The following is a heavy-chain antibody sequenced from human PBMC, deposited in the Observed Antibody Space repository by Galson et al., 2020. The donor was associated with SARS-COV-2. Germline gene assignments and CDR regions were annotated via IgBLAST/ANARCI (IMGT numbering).Heavy chain of an antibody. V-gene: IGHV3-21*01. CDR1: GFTFSSYS. CDR2: ISSSSSYI. Sequence: GESLKISCAASGFTFSSYSMNWVRQAPGKGLEWVSSISSSSSYIYYADSVKGRFTISRDNAKNSLYLQMNSLRAEDTAVYYCARELDILTGSLDYWGQGTLVTVSS. J-gene: IGHJ4*02. D-gene: IGHD3-9*01. CDR3: ARELDILTGSLDY.